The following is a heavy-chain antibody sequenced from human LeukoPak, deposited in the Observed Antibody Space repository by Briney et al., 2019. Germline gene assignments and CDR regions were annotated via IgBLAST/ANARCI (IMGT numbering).Heavy chain of an antibody. CDR3: AKAMEMGYHYYYYGMDV. D-gene: IGHD5-18*01. CDR2: TNGYVDST. J-gene: IGHJ6*02. CDR1: RFSGCSYD. V-gene: IGHV3-23*01. Sequence: GSVTLSGAASRFSGCSYDMRWLRQAQGKGWVGVIETNGYVDSTVYTVSGKGRSTSSRENSENTLYLEMDSLSTEDTAVYECAKAMEMGYHYYYYGMDVWGQGTTVTVSS.